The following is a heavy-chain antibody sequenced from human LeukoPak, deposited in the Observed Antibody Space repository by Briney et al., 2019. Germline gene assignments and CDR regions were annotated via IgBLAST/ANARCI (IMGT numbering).Heavy chain of an antibody. CDR3: TRTYSSSSIDY. V-gene: IGHV4-59*01. CDR1: GGPISSYY. D-gene: IGHD6-6*01. CDR2: VSYRGDT. Sequence: SETLSLTCTVFGGPISSYYWSWIRQPPGKGLEWIGYVSYRGDTNYNPSLKSRVTISVDTSKNQFSLKLSSVTAADTAVYYCTRTYSSSSIDYWGQGALVTVSS. J-gene: IGHJ4*02.